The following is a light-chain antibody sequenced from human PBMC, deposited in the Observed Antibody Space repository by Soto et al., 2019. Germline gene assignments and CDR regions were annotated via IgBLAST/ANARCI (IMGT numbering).Light chain of an antibody. CDR1: RSNIGSNP. J-gene: IGLJ1*01. CDR2: SNN. V-gene: IGLV1-44*01. CDR3: AAWDDSLYGRV. Sequence: QSVLTQPPSASGTPGQRVTISCSGSRSNIGSNPVNWYQQLPGTAPKRLIDSNNQRPSGVPDRFSGSRSGTSASLAISGLQSEDEADYYCAAWDDSLYGRVFGTGTKVTVL.